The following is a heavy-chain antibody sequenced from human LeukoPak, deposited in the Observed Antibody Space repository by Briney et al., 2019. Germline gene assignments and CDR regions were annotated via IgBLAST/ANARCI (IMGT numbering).Heavy chain of an antibody. CDR3: AKEYCSNSVCHSLDY. J-gene: IGHJ4*02. Sequence: GGPLRLSCAASGFTFSSYWMHWVRQAPGKGLEWVAVISYDGSNKYYADSVKGRFTFSRDNSKNTLYLQMNSLRAEDTAVYYCAKEYCSNSVCHSLDYWGQGTLVTVSS. CDR2: ISYDGSNK. V-gene: IGHV3-30*18. D-gene: IGHD2-8*01. CDR1: GFTFSSYW.